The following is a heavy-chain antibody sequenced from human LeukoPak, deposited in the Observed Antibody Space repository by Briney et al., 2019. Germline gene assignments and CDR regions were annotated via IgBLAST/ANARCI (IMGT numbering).Heavy chain of an antibody. CDR2: FFPGDSVT. V-gene: IGHV5-51*01. D-gene: IGHD2-2*01. J-gene: IGHJ4*02. Sequence: GESLKIPCQCFGYRFTSYWIGWVRQMPGKGLGGVGIFFPGDSVTRYSPSYQGQVTISAAKFSRTAYPQWSSLKASDTAMYYCTRHEGYCSSTSCYGLDYWGQGTLVTVSS. CDR3: TRHEGYCSSTSCYGLDY. CDR1: GYRFTSYW.